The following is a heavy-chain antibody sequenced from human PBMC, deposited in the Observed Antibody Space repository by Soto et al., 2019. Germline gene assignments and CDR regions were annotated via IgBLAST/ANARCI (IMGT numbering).Heavy chain of an antibody. D-gene: IGHD3-22*01. J-gene: IGHJ6*02. CDR1: GGSISSSGYY. CDR3: ARHYYDSSGYPAPYYHGMDV. V-gene: IGHV4-39*01. Sequence: SETLSLTCTVSGGSISSSGYYWGWIRQSPGKGLEWIGTIFYSGTTYYNPSLESRITISQDTSNNQFSLKLTSVTAADTAVYYCARHYYDSSGYPAPYYHGMDVWGQGTTVTVSS. CDR2: IFYSGTT.